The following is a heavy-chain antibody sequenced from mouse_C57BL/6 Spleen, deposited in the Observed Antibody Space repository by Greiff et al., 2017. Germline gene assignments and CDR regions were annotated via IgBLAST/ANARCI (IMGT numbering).Heavy chain of an antibody. V-gene: IGHV1-9*01. Sequence: QVQLQQSGAELMKPGASVKLSCKTSGYTFTGYWIEWVKQRPGRGLEWIGEILPGSGDTNYNEKFKGKATFTADTSSSSAYMQLSSLPTEDSALYYCARGYFWFFDVGDRGTRATVSS. J-gene: IGHJ1*03. D-gene: IGHD2-14*01. CDR2: ILPGSGDT. CDR1: GYTFTGYW. CDR3: ARGYFWFFDV.